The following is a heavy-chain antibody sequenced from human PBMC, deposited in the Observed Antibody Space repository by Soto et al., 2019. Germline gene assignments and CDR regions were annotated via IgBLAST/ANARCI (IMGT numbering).Heavy chain of an antibody. D-gene: IGHD3-9*01. J-gene: IGHJ6*03. CDR3: ARGERYFDWLLSGNYYYYYMDV. Sequence: SETLSLTCTVSGGSISSYYWSWIRQPPGKGLEWIGYIYYSGSTNYNPSLKSRVTISVDTSKNQFSLKLSSVTAADTAVYYCARGERYFDWLLSGNYYYYYMDVWGKGTTVTVSS. CDR1: GGSISSYY. CDR2: IYYSGST. V-gene: IGHV4-59*01.